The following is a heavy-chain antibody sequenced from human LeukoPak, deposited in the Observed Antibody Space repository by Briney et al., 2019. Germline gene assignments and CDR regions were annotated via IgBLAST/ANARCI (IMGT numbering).Heavy chain of an antibody. CDR2: IYYSGST. Sequence: SETLSLTCTVSGGSISSSSYYWGWIRQPPGKGLEWIGSIYYSGSTYYNPSLKSRVTISVDTSKNQFSLKLSSVTAADTAVYYCARGRRDSITWYGYNYFDPWGQGTRVTVSS. CDR1: GGSISSSSYY. V-gene: IGHV4-39*07. CDR3: ARGRRDSITWYGYNYFDP. D-gene: IGHD6-13*01. J-gene: IGHJ5*02.